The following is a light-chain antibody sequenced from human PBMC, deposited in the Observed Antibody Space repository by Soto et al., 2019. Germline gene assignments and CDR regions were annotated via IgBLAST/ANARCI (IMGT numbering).Light chain of an antibody. Sequence: EIVLTQSPGTLSLSPGERATLSCRASQRVSSSYLAWYQQKPGQAPRLLIYGAYSRTTGIPDRLSGSGSGTDFTLTISRLEPEDFAVYFCQRYGSSPPFTFGQGTKVEI. V-gene: IGKV3-20*01. CDR1: QRVSSSY. CDR3: QRYGSSPPFT. J-gene: IGKJ2*01. CDR2: GAY.